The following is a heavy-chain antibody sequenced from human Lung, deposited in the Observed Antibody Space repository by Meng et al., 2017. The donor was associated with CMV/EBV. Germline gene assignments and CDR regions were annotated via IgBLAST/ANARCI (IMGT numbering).Heavy chain of an antibody. CDR3: ARVLSSNSFKDQAKLFDH. V-gene: IGHV5-51*01. J-gene: IGHJ4*02. D-gene: IGHD2-2*01. CDR2: NFFGDSET. CDR1: GYNFPNYW. Sequence: GESLKTSCKTSGYNFPNYWIAWLRQLSGKDLEWMGINFFGDSETIYSPTLQGQITIAADTSSTAAYLQWISLKASDTAIYDCARVLSSNSFKDQAKLFDHWGQGTLVTVSS.